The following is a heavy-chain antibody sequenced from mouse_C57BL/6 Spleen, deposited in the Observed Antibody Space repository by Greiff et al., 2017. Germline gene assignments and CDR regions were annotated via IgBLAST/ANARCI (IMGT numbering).Heavy chain of an antibody. V-gene: IGHV1-64*01. CDR3: ARDSIYYGNWLDY. Sequence: VQLQQPGAELVKPGASVKLSCKASGYTFTSYWMHWVKQRPGQGLEWIGMIHPNSGSTNYNEKFTSKATLTVDKSSSTAYMQLSSLTSEDSAVYYCARDSIYYGNWLDYWGQGTTLTVSS. CDR2: IHPNSGST. J-gene: IGHJ2*01. D-gene: IGHD2-1*01. CDR1: GYTFTSYW.